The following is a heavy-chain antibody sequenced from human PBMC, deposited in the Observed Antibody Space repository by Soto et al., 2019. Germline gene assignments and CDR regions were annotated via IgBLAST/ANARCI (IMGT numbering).Heavy chain of an antibody. CDR3: ARDIVVVPAARGYMDD. V-gene: IGHV1-3*01. CDR2: INAGNGNT. D-gene: IGHD2-2*01. CDR1: GYTFTSYA. J-gene: IGHJ6*03. Sequence: QVQLVQSGAEVKKPGASVKVSCKASGYTFTSYAMHWVRQAPGQRLEWMGWINAGNGNTKYSQKFQGRVTITRDTSASTAYMELSSLRSEDTAVYYCARDIVVVPAARGYMDDWGKGTTVTVSS.